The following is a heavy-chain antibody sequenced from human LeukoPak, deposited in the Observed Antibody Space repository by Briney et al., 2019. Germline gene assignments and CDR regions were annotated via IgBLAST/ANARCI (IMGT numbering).Heavy chain of an antibody. CDR1: GGSISSSNW. Sequence: MPSETLSLTCAVSGGSISSSNWWRWVRQPPGKGLEWIGEIYHSGSTNYNPSLKSRVTISVDKSKNQFSLKLSSVTAADTAVYYCARWAQVVTATTYYFDYWGQGTLVTVSS. CDR3: ARWAQVVTATTYYFDY. V-gene: IGHV4-4*02. D-gene: IGHD2-21*02. J-gene: IGHJ4*02. CDR2: IYHSGST.